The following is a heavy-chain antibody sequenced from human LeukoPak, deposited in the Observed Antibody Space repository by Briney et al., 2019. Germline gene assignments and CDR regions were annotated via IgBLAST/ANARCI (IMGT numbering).Heavy chain of an antibody. CDR3: ARDPDYYDSSGYYYYYYMDV. CDR1: GGTFSSYA. CDR2: IIPIFGTA. J-gene: IGHJ6*03. V-gene: IGHV1-69*05. D-gene: IGHD3-22*01. Sequence: SSVKVSCKASGGTFSSYAISWVRQAPGQGLEWIGRIIPIFGTANYAQKFQGRVTITTDESTSTAYMELSSLRSEDTAVYYCARDPDYYDSSGYYYYYYMDVWGKGTTVTVSS.